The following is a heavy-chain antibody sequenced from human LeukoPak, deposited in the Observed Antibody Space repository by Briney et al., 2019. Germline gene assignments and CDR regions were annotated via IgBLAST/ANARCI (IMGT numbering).Heavy chain of an antibody. CDR2: ISSSGSTI. CDR3: ARWVYCSGGSCYRPGRDY. D-gene: IGHD2-15*01. J-gene: IGHJ4*02. CDR1: GFTFSSYE. V-gene: IGHV3-48*03. Sequence: PGGSLRLSCAASGFTFSSYEMNWARQAPGKGLEWVSYISSSGSTIYYADSVKGRFTISRDNAKNSLYLQMNSLRAEDTAVYYCARWVYCSGGSCYRPGRDYWGQGTLVTVSS.